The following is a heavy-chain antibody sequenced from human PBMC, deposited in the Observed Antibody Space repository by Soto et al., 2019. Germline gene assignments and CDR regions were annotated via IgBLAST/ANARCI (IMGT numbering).Heavy chain of an antibody. CDR2: IYYSGST. V-gene: IGHV4-30-4*01. CDR3: ARQSLLRERGHNWFDP. CDR1: GGSISSGDYY. J-gene: IGHJ5*02. Sequence: PSETLSLTCIVSGGSISSGDYYWSWIRQPPGKGLEWIGYIYYSGSTYYNPSLKSRVTISVDTSKNQFSLKLSSVTAADTAVYYCARQSLLRERGHNWFDPWGQGTLVTVSS. D-gene: IGHD6-19*01.